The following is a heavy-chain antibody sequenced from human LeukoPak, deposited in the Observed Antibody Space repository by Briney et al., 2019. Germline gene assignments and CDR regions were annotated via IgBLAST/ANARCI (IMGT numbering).Heavy chain of an antibody. Sequence: PSETLSLTCTVSGGSISSGGYYWSWIRQHPGKGLEWIGYIYYSGSTYYNPSLKSRVIILVDTSKNQFSLKLSSVTAADTAVYYCASSVAGPFDYWGQGTLVTVSS. V-gene: IGHV4-31*03. D-gene: IGHD6-19*01. CDR2: IYYSGST. CDR1: GGSISSGGYY. J-gene: IGHJ4*02. CDR3: ASSVAGPFDY.